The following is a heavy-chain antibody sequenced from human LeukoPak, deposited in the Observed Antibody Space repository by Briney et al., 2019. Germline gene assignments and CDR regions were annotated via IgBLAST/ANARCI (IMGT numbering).Heavy chain of an antibody. CDR3: ARENYGENYYYYYGMDV. Sequence: ASVKVSCKASGGTFSSYAISWVRQAPGQGLEWMGGIIPIFGTANYAQKFQGRVTITADESTSTAYMELSSLRSEDTAVYYCARENYGENYYYYYGMDVWGQGTTVTVSS. J-gene: IGHJ6*02. V-gene: IGHV1-69*13. CDR2: IIPIFGTA. CDR1: GGTFSSYA. D-gene: IGHD4-17*01.